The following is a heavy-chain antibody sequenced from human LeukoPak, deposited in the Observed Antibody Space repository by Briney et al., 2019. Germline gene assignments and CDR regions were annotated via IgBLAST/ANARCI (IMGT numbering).Heavy chain of an antibody. CDR2: MNQDGSEK. D-gene: IGHD6-19*01. CDR1: GFNFSTYW. V-gene: IGHV3-7*01. Sequence: PGGSLRLSCAVSGFNFSTYWMSWVRQAPGKGLKWVANMNQDGSEKYYVDSLKGRFTISRDNAKNSLYLQMNSLRAEDTAVYYCARDPPGLEVAGYDYWGQGTLVTVSS. J-gene: IGHJ4*02. CDR3: ARDPPGLEVAGYDY.